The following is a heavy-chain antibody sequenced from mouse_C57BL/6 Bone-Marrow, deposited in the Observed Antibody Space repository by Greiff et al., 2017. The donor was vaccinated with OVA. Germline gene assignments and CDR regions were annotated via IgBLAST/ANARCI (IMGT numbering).Heavy chain of an antibody. D-gene: IGHD4-1*01. J-gene: IGHJ2*01. CDR1: GFTFSDYY. Sequence: EVQVVESEGGLVQPGSSMKLSCTASGFTFSDYYMAWVRQVPDKGLEWVANINYDGSSTYYLDSLKSRFIISRDNAKNILYLQMSSLKSEDTATYYCARAQGGTGTRFDYWGQGTTLTVSS. CDR2: INYDGSST. CDR3: ARAQGGTGTRFDY. V-gene: IGHV5-16*01.